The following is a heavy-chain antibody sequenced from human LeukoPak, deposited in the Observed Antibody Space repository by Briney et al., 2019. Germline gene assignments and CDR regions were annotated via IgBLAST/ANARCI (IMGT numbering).Heavy chain of an antibody. CDR2: ISYSGST. D-gene: IGHD1-26*01. Sequence: SSETLSLTCTVSGGSISRYYWTWIRQPPGKGLEWIGCISYSGSTKYNPSLKSRVTISLDTSNNQFSLKLSSVTAADTAVYYCARGSGSYSNWFDPWGQGTLVTVSS. CDR1: GGSISRYY. CDR3: ARGSGSYSNWFDP. J-gene: IGHJ5*02. V-gene: IGHV4-59*01.